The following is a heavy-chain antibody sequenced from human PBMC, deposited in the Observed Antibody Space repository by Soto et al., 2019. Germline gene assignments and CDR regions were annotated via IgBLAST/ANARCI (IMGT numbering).Heavy chain of an antibody. CDR2: ISYDGSNK. J-gene: IGHJ6*03. Sequence: GGSLRLSSAAAGGTFSSYAMHWVRQDPGKGLEWVAVISYDGSNKYYADSVKGRFTISRDNSKNTLYLQMNSLRAEDTAVYYCAKAAQVLWYYYYMDVWGKGTTVTVSS. D-gene: IGHD3-16*01. CDR3: AKAAQVLWYYYYMDV. V-gene: IGHV3-30-3*01. CDR1: GGTFSSYA.